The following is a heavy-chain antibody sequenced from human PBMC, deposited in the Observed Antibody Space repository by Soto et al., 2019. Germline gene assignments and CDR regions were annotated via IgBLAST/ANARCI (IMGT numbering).Heavy chain of an antibody. V-gene: IGHV1-69*01. CDR2: INPMFNST. D-gene: IGHD3-9*01. Sequence: QVQLVQSGAEVKKPGSSVKVSCAAPGGTFDHAAITWVRQAPGQGLEWVGGINPMFNSTHYAQKFQGRVTITADAVTSTAFMELRGLTSDDTAVYYCARQIFAADYWGQGTLLVGSS. CDR1: GGTFDHAA. CDR3: ARQIFAADY. J-gene: IGHJ4*02.